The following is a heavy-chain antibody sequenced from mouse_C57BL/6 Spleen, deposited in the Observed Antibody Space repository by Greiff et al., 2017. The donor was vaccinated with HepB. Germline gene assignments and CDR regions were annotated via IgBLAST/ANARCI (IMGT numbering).Heavy chain of an antibody. CDR2: IYPRSGNT. D-gene: IGHD2-4*01. V-gene: IGHV1-81*01. CDR1: GYTFTSYG. Sequence: VKLMESGAELARPGASVKLSCKASGYTFTSYGISWVKQRTGQGLEWIGEIYPRSGNTYYNEKFKGKATLTADKSSSTAYMELRSLTSEDSAVYFCAREADYDDGGYFDYWGQGTTLTVSS. CDR3: AREADYDDGGYFDY. J-gene: IGHJ2*01.